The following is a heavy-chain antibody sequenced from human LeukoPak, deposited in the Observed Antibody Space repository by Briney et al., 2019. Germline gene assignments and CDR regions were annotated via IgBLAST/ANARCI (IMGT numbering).Heavy chain of an antibody. D-gene: IGHD1/OR15-1a*01. CDR3: AKHKIAWRTFDC. V-gene: IGHV3-7*01. Sequence: GGSLRLSCVASGFTFRNYWMTWVRQAPGKGLEWVANIKEDGSQINHVDSVKDRFTISRDNAKNSLYLQMNSLRVEDTAVYYCAKHKIAWRTFDCWGQGTLVTVSS. CDR1: GFTFRNYW. J-gene: IGHJ4*02. CDR2: IKEDGSQI.